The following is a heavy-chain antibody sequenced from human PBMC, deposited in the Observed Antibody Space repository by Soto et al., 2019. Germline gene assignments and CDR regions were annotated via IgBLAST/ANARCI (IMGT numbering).Heavy chain of an antibody. CDR1: GAALSSGGYF. Sequence: SETLSLTCTVSGAALSSGGYFYTWVRQPPGQGLEWLGYIYYSGGTNYNPSLKSRVSISLDKCKSQFSLRLISVTAAATAVYCGTSAQTDDNYCDPCGQRSLFAVSS. J-gene: IGHJ5*02. CDR2: IYYSGGT. CDR3: TSAQTDDNYCDP. V-gene: IGHV4-61*08.